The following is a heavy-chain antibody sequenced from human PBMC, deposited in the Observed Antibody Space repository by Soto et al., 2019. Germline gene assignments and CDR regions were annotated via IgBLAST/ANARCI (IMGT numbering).Heavy chain of an antibody. Sequence: SETLSLTCAVSGYSISSGYYWGWIRQPPGKGLEWIGSIYHSGSTYYNPPLKSRVTISVDTSKNQFSLKLSSVTAADTAVYYCARPLRITGSGXYDSSGYYKASGWYFDLWGRGTLVTVSS. J-gene: IGHJ2*01. CDR2: IYHSGST. D-gene: IGHD3-22*01. CDR3: ARPLRITGSGXYDSSGYYKASGWYFDL. CDR1: GYSISSGYY. V-gene: IGHV4-38-2*01.